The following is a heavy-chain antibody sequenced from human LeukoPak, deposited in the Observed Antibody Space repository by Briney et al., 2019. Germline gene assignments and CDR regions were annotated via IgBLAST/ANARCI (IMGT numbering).Heavy chain of an antibody. Sequence: SMKVSCKASGGTFSRYAISWVRQARGQGLEWMGGIIPILGTANYAQKFQGGVTITADESTSTAYMELSSLRSEDTAVYYCARDAPSETTMVSAFDIWGQGTVVTVSS. D-gene: IGHD5-18*01. V-gene: IGHV1-69*13. J-gene: IGHJ3*02. CDR1: GGTFSRYA. CDR3: ARDAPSETTMVSAFDI. CDR2: IIPILGTA.